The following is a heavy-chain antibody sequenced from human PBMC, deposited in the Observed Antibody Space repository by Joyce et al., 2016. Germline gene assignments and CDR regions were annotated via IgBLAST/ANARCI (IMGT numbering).Heavy chain of an antibody. CDR2: IRSEGSHT. V-gene: IGHV3-74*01. D-gene: IGHD6-6*01. Sequence: EVQLVESGGGLVQPGGSLRLSCAASGFTFSTYWMHWVRQGPGKGLVWVARIRSEGSHTSYADSVRGRFTISRDNAKNMMYLQINSLRPEDTAVYFCAREEAKSSSGLVDYWGQGTRVAVSA. CDR3: AREEAKSSSGLVDY. CDR1: GFTFSTYW. J-gene: IGHJ4*02.